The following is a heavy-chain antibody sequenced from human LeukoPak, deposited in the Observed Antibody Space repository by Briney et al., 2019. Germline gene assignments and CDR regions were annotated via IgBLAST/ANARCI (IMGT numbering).Heavy chain of an antibody. J-gene: IGHJ4*02. CDR2: IGTAGDT. Sequence: GVLRLSCAASGFTFSSYDMHWVRQATGKGLEWVSAIGTAGDTYYPGSVKGRFTISRENAKNSLYLQMNSLRAGDTAVYYCARGRVVDRDYDFWSGYDYYFDYWGQGTLVTVSS. CDR1: GFTFSSYD. D-gene: IGHD3-3*01. V-gene: IGHV3-13*01. CDR3: ARGRVVDRDYDFWSGYDYYFDY.